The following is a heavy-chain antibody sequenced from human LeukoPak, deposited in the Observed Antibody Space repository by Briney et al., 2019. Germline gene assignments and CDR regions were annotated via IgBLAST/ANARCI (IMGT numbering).Heavy chain of an antibody. CDR3: ARASGYSYGYTDY. Sequence: PGGSLRLSCAPSGFTFSSYSMNWVRQAPGKGLEWVSYISSSSSIMDYADSVKGRFTISRDNAKNSLYLQMNSLRAEDTAVYYCARASGYSYGYTDYWGQGTLVTVSS. J-gene: IGHJ4*02. CDR1: GFTFSSYS. CDR2: ISSSSSIM. D-gene: IGHD5-18*01. V-gene: IGHV3-48*01.